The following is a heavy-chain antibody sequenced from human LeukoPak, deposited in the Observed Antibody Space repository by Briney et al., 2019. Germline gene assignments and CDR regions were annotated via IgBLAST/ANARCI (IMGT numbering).Heavy chain of an antibody. V-gene: IGHV3-23*01. CDR3: AKGILRRYFDY. CDR2: ISDSGGST. D-gene: IGHD4-17*01. CDR1: GFSFSSYA. J-gene: IGHJ4*02. Sequence: PGGSLRLSCAASGFSFSSYAMSWVRQAPGKGLEWVSAISDSGGSTYYAGSVKGRFTISRDNSKNTLYLQMNSLRAEDTAVYYCAKGILRRYFDYWGQGTLVTVSS.